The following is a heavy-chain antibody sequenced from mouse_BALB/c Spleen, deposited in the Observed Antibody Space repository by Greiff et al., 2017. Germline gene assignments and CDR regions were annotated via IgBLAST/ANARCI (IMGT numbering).Heavy chain of an antibody. V-gene: IGHV2-9-2*01. CDR2: IWTGGGT. D-gene: IGHD2-10*02. J-gene: IGHJ2*01. CDR3: VRDKYGNYYFDY. CDR1: GFSLTSYD. Sequence: VQLKQSGPGLVAPSQSLSITCTVSGFSLTSYDISWIRQPPGKGLEWLGVIWTGGGTNYNSAFMSRLSISKDNSKSQVFLKMNSLQTDDTAIYYCVRDKYGNYYFDYWGQGTTLTVSS.